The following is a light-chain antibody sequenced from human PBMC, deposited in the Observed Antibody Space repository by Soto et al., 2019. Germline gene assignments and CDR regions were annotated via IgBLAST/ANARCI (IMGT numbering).Light chain of an antibody. CDR2: DAS. J-gene: IGKJ1*01. Sequence: DIQMTPSPSTLSASVGDRVTITCRASQSISTWLAWYQQKPGKAPKLLIFDASSLESGVPSRFSGSGSGTEFTLTISTLQPDDFATYYCQQYHSYRTFGQGTKVDIK. CDR3: QQYHSYRT. V-gene: IGKV1-5*01. CDR1: QSISTW.